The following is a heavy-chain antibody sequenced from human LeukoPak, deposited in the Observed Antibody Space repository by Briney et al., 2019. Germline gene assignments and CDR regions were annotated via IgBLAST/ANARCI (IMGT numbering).Heavy chain of an antibody. V-gene: IGHV1-2*04. CDR2: INPNSGGT. CDR1: GYTFTGYY. J-gene: IGHJ4*02. Sequence: ASVKVSCKASGYTFTGYYMHWVRQAPGQGLEWMGWINPNSGGTNYAQKFQGWVTMTRDTSISTAYMELSRLRSDDTAVYYCARHVSYSSSWYPFDYWGQGTLVTVSS. CDR3: ARHVSYSSSWYPFDY. D-gene: IGHD6-13*01.